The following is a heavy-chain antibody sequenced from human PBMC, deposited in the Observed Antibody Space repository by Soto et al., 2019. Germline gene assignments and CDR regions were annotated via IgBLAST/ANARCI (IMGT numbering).Heavy chain of an antibody. J-gene: IGHJ6*02. CDR3: AREGARPDVDTAMVHYYYGMDV. CDR2: INPNSGGT. Sequence: EASVKVSCKASGYTFTGYYMHWVRQAPGQGLEWMGWINPNSGGTNYAQKFQGWVTMTRDTSISTAYMELSRLRSDDTAVYYCAREGARPDVDTAMVHYYYGMDVWGQGTTVTVSS. D-gene: IGHD5-18*01. CDR1: GYTFTGYY. V-gene: IGHV1-2*04.